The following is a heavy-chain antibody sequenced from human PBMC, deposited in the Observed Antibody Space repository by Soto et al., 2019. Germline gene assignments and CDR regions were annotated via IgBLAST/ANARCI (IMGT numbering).Heavy chain of an antibody. Sequence: SETLSLTCAVYGGSFSGYYWSWIRQPPGKVLEWFGEINHSGSTNYNPSLKSRVTISVDTSKNQFSLKLSSVTAADTAVYYCARGPYNWNAGWFDPWGQGTLVNVSS. CDR2: INHSGST. CDR1: GGSFSGYY. D-gene: IGHD1-20*01. CDR3: ARGPYNWNAGWFDP. J-gene: IGHJ5*02. V-gene: IGHV4-34*01.